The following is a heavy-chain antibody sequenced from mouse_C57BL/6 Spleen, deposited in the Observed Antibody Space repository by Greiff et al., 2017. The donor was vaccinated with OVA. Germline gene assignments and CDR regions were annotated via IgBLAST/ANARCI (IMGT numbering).Heavy chain of an antibody. D-gene: IGHD2-5*01. V-gene: IGHV2-6*01. Sequence: QVQLKESGPGLVAPSQSLSITCTVSGFSLTSYGVAWVRQSPGKGLEWLGVIWGVGSTNYNSALKSRLRISKDNSKSQVVFKMNSLQTDDTAMYYCAISYYSNWGFSYWGQGTLVTVSA. J-gene: IGHJ3*01. CDR1: GFSLTSYG. CDR3: AISYYSNWGFSY. CDR2: IWGVGST.